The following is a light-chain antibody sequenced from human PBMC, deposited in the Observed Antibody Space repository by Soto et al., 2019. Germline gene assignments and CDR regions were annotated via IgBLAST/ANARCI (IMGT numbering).Light chain of an antibody. CDR1: QDVNNY. J-gene: IGKJ2*01. V-gene: IGKV1-33*01. CDR2: DTS. Sequence: DIQMTQSPSSLSASVGDRVSITRRASQDVNNYLNWYQQKPGKAPRLVIYDTSTLEIGVPPRFGGTGTGTDFTTTIFSPQPEDFGTHYSQQHNNVPCTFSQGNKVEMK. CDR3: QQHNNVPCT.